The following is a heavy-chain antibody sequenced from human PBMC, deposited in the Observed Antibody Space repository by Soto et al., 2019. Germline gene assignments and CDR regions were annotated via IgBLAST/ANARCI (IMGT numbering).Heavy chain of an antibody. CDR3: ARVLLWFGELTGPDY. J-gene: IGHJ4*02. V-gene: IGHV2-70*01. D-gene: IGHD3-10*01. Sequence: SGPTLVNPTQPLTLTCTFSGFSLSTSGMCVSWIRQPPGKALEWLALIDWDDDKYYSTSLKTRLTISKDTSKNQVVLTMTNMDPVDTATYYCARVLLWFGELTGPDYWGQGTLVTVSS. CDR2: IDWDDDK. CDR1: GFSLSTSGMC.